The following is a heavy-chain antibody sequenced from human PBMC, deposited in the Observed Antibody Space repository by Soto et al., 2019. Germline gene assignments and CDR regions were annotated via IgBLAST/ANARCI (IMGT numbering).Heavy chain of an antibody. V-gene: IGHV3-21*01. D-gene: IGHD1-26*01. Sequence: GGSLRLSCAASGFTFSSYSMNWVRQAPGKGLEWVSSISSSSSYIYYADSVKGRFTISRDNTKNSLYLQMNSLRADDTAVYYCARDFGGSYYAFDIWGQGTMVTVSS. CDR1: GFTFSSYS. J-gene: IGHJ3*02. CDR3: ARDFGGSYYAFDI. CDR2: ISSSSSYI.